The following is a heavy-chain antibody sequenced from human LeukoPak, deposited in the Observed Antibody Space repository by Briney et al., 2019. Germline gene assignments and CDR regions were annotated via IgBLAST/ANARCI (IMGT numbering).Heavy chain of an antibody. J-gene: IGHJ4*02. CDR2: IRYDGSNK. CDR3: AKGITMVRGVDYYFDY. D-gene: IGHD3-10*01. V-gene: IGHV3-30*02. Sequence: PGGSLRLSCAASGFTFSSYGMHWVRQAPGKGLEWVAFIRYDGSNKYYADSVKGRFTISRDNSKNTLYLQMNSLRAEDTAVYYCAKGITMVRGVDYYFDYWGQGTLVTVSS. CDR1: GFTFSSYG.